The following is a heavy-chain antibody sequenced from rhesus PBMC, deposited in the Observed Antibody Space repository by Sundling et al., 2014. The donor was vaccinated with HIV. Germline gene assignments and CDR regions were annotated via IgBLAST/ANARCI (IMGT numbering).Heavy chain of an antibody. J-gene: IGHJ3*01. D-gene: IGHD3-22*01. CDR3: VRLNTGVFDF. CDR2: IYGGSTTA. V-gene: IGHV4S10*01. CDR1: GGSIRDSYR. Sequence: QVQLQESGPGVVKPSETLSLTCAVSGGSIRDSYRWHWIRQPPGKGLEWIGYIYGGSTTAKDNPSLKSRVTISTDTSKNQFSLNLNSVTAADTAVYYCVRLNTGVFDFWGQGLSVTVSS.